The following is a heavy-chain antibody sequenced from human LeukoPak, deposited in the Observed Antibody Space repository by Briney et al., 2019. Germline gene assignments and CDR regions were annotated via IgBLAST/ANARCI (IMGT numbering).Heavy chain of an antibody. V-gene: IGHV3-48*04. D-gene: IGHD1-20*01. CDR2: ISSSGSTL. CDR3: ARRRYNWNAIDY. J-gene: IGHJ4*02. Sequence: GGSLRLSCAASGFTFSSYGMSWVRQAPGKGLEWVSYISSSGSTLYYADSVKGRITISRDNAKNSLYLQMNSLRAEDTAVHYCARRRYNWNAIDYWGQGTLVTVSS. CDR1: GFTFSSYG.